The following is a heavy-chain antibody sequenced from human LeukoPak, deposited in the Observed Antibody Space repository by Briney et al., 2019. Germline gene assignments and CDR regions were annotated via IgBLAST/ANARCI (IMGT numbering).Heavy chain of an antibody. D-gene: IGHD2-21*02. J-gene: IGHJ6*02. Sequence: GGSLRLSCVGSGFTFNSYSMNWVRQAPGKGLEWLSYISSSSSTIYYADSVKGRFTISRDNAKNSLYLQMNSLRDEDTAVYYCAGETRSMVVVTADPLHYGMDVWGQGTTVTVSS. CDR1: GFTFNSYS. V-gene: IGHV3-48*02. CDR3: AGETRSMVVVTADPLHYGMDV. CDR2: ISSSSSTI.